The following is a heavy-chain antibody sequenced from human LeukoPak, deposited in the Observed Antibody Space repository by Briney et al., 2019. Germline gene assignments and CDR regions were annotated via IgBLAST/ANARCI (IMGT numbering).Heavy chain of an antibody. D-gene: IGHD6-19*01. CDR1: GYTFTGYY. CDR2: INPNSGGT. V-gene: IGHV1-2*04. CDR3: ARERIAVAGTTYYYYYGMDV. J-gene: IGHJ6*02. Sequence: ASVKVSCKASGYTFTGYYMHWVRQAPGQGLEWMGWINPNSGGTNYAQKFQGWVTMTRDTSISTAYMELSRLRSDDTAVYYCARERIAVAGTTYYYYYGMDVWGQGTLVTVSS.